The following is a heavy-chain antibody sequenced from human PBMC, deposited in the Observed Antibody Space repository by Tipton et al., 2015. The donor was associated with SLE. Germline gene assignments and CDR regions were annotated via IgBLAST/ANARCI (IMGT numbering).Heavy chain of an antibody. CDR3: ARGGVGSGGFDF. Sequence: SLRLSCAVSGFTFSSYGMHWVRQAPGKGLEWVAVIWYDGSNKYYADSVRGRFTISRDNSKNTLYLQMNSLRAEDTAVYYCARGGVGSGGFDFWGQGTLVTVSS. CDR2: IWYDGSNK. V-gene: IGHV3-33*01. J-gene: IGHJ4*02. CDR1: GFTFSSYG. D-gene: IGHD3-3*01.